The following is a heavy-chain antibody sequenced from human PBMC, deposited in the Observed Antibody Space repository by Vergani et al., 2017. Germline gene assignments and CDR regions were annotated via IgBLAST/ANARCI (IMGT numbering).Heavy chain of an antibody. D-gene: IGHD3-9*01. V-gene: IGHV4-4*07. CDR3: AREKVLRYFDWLFDY. Sequence: QVQLQESGPGLVKPSETLSLICTVSGGSISSYYWSWIRQPAGKGLEWIGRIYTSGSTNYNPSLKSRVTMSVDTSKNQFSLKLSSVTAADAAVYYCAREKVLRYFDWLFDYWGQGTLVTVSS. J-gene: IGHJ4*02. CDR2: IYTSGST. CDR1: GGSISSYY.